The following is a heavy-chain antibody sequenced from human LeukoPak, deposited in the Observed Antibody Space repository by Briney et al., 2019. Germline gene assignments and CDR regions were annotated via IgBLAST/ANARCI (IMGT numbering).Heavy chain of an antibody. J-gene: IGHJ6*03. CDR3: ARVPRRGNYMDV. D-gene: IGHD3-10*01. CDR2: LYYSGST. CDR1: GGSISSHY. V-gene: IGHV4-59*11. Sequence: SETLSLTCTVSGGSISSHYWSWIRQPPGKGLEWIGYLYYSGSTNYKPSLKSRVIISVDTSKNQLSLKLTSVTAADTAVYYCARVPRRGNYMDVWGRGTTVTVSS.